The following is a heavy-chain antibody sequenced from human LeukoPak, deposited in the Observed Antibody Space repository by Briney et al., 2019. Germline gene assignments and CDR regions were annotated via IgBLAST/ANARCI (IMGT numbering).Heavy chain of an antibody. J-gene: IGHJ4*02. CDR2: IYSGGST. D-gene: IGHD3-22*01. V-gene: IGHV3-66*01. CDR3: ARATRNYYDSSGPPHY. Sequence: GGSLRLSCAASGFTVSSNYMSWVRQAPGKGLEWVSVIYSGGSTYYADSVKGRFTISRDNSKNTLYLQMNSLRAEDTAVYYCARATRNYYDSSGPPHYWGQGTLVAVSS. CDR1: GFTVSSNY.